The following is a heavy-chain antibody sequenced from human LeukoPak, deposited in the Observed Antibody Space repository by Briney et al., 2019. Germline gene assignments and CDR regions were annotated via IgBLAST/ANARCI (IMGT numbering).Heavy chain of an antibody. J-gene: IGHJ4*02. D-gene: IGHD6-13*01. CDR3: AREGQQPYYSDY. Sequence: GASVKVSCKASGYTFTNYYMHWVRQAPGQGLEWMGIINPSGGSTGYAQKFRGRVTMTRDTSTSTVYMEPSSLRSEDTAVYYCAREGQQPYYSDYWGQGTLVTVSS. CDR2: INPSGGST. CDR1: GYTFTNYY. V-gene: IGHV1-46*03.